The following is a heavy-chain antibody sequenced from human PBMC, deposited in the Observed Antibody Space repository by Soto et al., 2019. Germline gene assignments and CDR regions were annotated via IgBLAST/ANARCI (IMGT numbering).Heavy chain of an antibody. CDR1: AFAFNNYG. CDR3: AREDSIIIPAVSDF. J-gene: IGHJ4*02. D-gene: IGHD2-2*01. Sequence: GGSLRLSCTVSAFAFNNYGINWVRQAPGKGLEWVSSISKSDYTYYSDSVTGRFTISRDNAKNSVSLQMNTLRVEDTAVYYCAREDSIIIPAVSDFWGQGTLVTVSS. V-gene: IGHV3-21*01. CDR2: ISKSDYT.